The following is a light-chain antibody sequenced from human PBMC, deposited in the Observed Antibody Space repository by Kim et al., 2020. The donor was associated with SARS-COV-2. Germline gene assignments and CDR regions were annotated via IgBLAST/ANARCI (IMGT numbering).Light chain of an antibody. Sequence: SSELTQDPAVSVALGQTVRITCQGDSLRTYYASWYKQKPGQAPVLVIYGENNRPSGIPDRFSGSSSGNTASLTITGAQAEDEADYFCNSWDSSGNSYFFGTGTKVTVL. CDR1: SLRTYY. CDR3: NSWDSSGNSYF. J-gene: IGLJ1*01. V-gene: IGLV3-19*01. CDR2: GEN.